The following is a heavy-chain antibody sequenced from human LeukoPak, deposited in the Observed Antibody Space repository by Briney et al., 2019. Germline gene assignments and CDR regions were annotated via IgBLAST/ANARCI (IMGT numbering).Heavy chain of an antibody. Sequence: GGSLRLSCAASGFTVSSNYMSWVRQAPGKGLEWVSVIYSGGSTYYADSVKGRFTISRDNSKNTLYLQMNSLRAEDTAVYYCAKDSVFRSGSVFDYWGQGTLVTVSS. V-gene: IGHV3-53*01. CDR2: IYSGGST. J-gene: IGHJ4*02. CDR1: GFTVSSNY. CDR3: AKDSVFRSGSVFDY. D-gene: IGHD3-10*01.